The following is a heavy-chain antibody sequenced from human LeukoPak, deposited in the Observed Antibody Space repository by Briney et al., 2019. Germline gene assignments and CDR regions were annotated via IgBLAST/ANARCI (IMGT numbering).Heavy chain of an antibody. CDR1: GGSISSSGYY. D-gene: IGHD6-13*01. J-gene: IGHJ4*02. CDR2: VDYTGIT. V-gene: IGHV4-39*01. CDR3: ARVSTGIIAAGTGDFDY. Sequence: SETLSLTCTVSGGSISSSGYYWGWIRQPPGKGLEWIGSVDYTGITSHSPSLKSRVTISVDTSKNQFSLKVSSVTAADTAVYYCARVSTGIIAAGTGDFDYWGQGTLVTVSS.